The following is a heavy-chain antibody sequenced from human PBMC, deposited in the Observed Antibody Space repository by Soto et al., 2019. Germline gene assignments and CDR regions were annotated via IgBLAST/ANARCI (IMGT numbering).Heavy chain of an antibody. CDR1: GFAFDRFS. D-gene: IGHD2-15*01. J-gene: IGHJ5*02. Sequence: EVQLVESGGGLVKPGGSLRLSCAASGFAFDRFSMSWVRQAPGKGLEWVSSITAYSSYVYYADSLKGRFTISRDNAKNSLYLQISGLRVDDTAIYYCARDPGYCGGGGCYGLFAPWGQGTVVTVSS. CDR3: ARDPGYCGGGGCYGLFAP. V-gene: IGHV3-21*02. CDR2: ITAYSSYV.